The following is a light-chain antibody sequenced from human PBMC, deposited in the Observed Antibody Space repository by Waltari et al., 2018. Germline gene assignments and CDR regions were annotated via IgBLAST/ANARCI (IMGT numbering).Light chain of an antibody. CDR2: DAS. CDR1: QSVSSY. Sequence: ERVFTQSPPILSLSPGDRATLSRRASQSVSSYLACYQQKPGQAPRLLIYDASNRATGIPARFSGSGSGTDFTLTISSLGPEDFAVYYCQQRSNWPKTFGQGTKVEIK. V-gene: IGKV3-11*01. J-gene: IGKJ1*01. CDR3: QQRSNWPKT.